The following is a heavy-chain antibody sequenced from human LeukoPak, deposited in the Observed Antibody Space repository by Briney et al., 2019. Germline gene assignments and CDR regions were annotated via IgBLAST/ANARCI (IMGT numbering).Heavy chain of an antibody. CDR2: IYYSGST. CDR3: ARHGNDFGYYFAY. V-gene: IGHV4-59*08. Sequence: PSETLSLTCTVSGVSISRYYWSWIRLPPGKGLEWIGYIYYSGSTNYNPSLKSRVTISVATSKNQFSLELSSVTAADTAVYYCARHGNDFGYYFAYWGQGTLVAVSS. CDR1: GVSISRYY. D-gene: IGHD1-1*01. J-gene: IGHJ4*02.